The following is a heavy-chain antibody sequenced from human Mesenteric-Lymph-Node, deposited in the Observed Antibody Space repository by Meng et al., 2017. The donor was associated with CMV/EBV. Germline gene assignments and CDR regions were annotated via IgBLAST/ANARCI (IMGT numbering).Heavy chain of an antibody. CDR2: INSIGTSI. V-gene: IGHV3-48*03. CDR3: ARDCSGTCLDAFDV. Sequence: GESLKISCAASGFIFNSYEMHWVRQAPGKGLEWISNINSIGTSIHHADSVRGRFTISRDNAKNSLYLQMNSLRAEDTAIYYCARDCSGTCLDAFDVWGQGTMVTVSS. D-gene: IGHD2-15*01. J-gene: IGHJ3*01. CDR1: GFIFNSYE.